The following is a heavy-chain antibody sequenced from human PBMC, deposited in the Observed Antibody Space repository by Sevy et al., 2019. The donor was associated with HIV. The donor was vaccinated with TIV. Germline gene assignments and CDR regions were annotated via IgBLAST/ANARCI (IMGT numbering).Heavy chain of an antibody. CDR3: AREWGDSGGWYGHLNH. CDR1: GFTFNSYS. CDR2: IDRSGSPI. D-gene: IGHD6-19*01. Sequence: GGSLRLSCAASGFTFNSYSMNWVRQAPGKGLEWVSYIDRSGSPIYYADSVKGRFTISRDNAKNSLHLQMNSLRDEDTAVYYCAREWGDSGGWYGHLNHRGQGTLVTVSS. V-gene: IGHV3-48*02. J-gene: IGHJ4*02.